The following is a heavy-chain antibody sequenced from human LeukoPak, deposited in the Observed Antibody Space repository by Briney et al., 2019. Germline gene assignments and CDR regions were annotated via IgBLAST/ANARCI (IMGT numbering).Heavy chain of an antibody. CDR2: INSDGSST. CDR1: GFTFSSYW. Sequence: GGSLRLSCAASGFTFSSYWMHWVRQAPGKGLVWVSRINSDGSSTSYADSVKGRFTISRDNAKNTLYLQMNSLRAEDTAVYYCARVGYSYGWDDAFDIWGQGTIVTVSS. CDR3: ARVGYSYGWDDAFDI. V-gene: IGHV3-74*01. J-gene: IGHJ3*02. D-gene: IGHD5-18*01.